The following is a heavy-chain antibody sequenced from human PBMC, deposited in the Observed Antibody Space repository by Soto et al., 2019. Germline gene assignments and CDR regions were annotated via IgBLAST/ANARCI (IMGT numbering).Heavy chain of an antibody. CDR2: ISAYNGNT. CDR3: ARDKQWLVYYYYGMEV. CDR1: GYTFTSYG. J-gene: IGHJ6*02. D-gene: IGHD6-19*01. V-gene: IGHV1-18*01. Sequence: VKVSCKASGYTFTSYGISWVRQAPGQGLEWMGWISAYNGNTNYAQKLQGRVTMTTDTSTSTAYMELRSLRSDDTAVYYCARDKQWLVYYYYGMEVWGQGTTVTVSS.